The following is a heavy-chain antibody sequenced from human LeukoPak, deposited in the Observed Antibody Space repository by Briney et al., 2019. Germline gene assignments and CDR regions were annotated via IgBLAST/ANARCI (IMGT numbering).Heavy chain of an antibody. V-gene: IGHV4-39*01. CDR3: AALDSSSGCFDP. J-gene: IGHJ5*02. D-gene: IGHD6-6*01. Sequence: PSETLSLTCSVSGTSISSSGYFWGWIRQSPGKGLQWIGSIHYSGSTFYNPSLKSRVTISQDTSKDQFSLKLTSVTAADTAVYYCAALDSSSGCFDPWGRGILVTVSS. CDR2: IHYSGST. CDR1: GTSISSSGYF.